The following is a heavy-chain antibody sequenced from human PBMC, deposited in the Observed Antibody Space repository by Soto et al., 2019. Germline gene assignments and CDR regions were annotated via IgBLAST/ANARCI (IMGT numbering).Heavy chain of an antibody. CDR3: ARDGDWSGGRCYSNDACDI. V-gene: IGHV1-69*12. Sequence: QVQLVQSGAEVKKPGSSVKVSCKASGGTFSSYAISWVRQAPGQGLEWMGGIIPIFGTANYAQKFQGRVTITADESTSTAYMELSSLRSEDTAVYYCARDGDWSGGRCYSNDACDIWGQGTMGTVSS. D-gene: IGHD2-15*01. J-gene: IGHJ3*02. CDR1: GGTFSSYA. CDR2: IIPIFGTA.